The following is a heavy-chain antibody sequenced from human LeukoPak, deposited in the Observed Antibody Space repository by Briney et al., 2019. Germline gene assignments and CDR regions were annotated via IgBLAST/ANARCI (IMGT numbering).Heavy chain of an antibody. V-gene: IGHV3-48*04. Sequence: PGGSLRLSCAASGFTFSSYSMNWVRQAPGKGLEWVSYISSSSSTIYYADSVKGRFTISRDNAKNSLYLQMNSLRAEDTAVYYCARDKVDYYDSSGYYESNWGQGTLVTVSS. CDR1: GFTFSSYS. CDR2: ISSSSSTI. CDR3: ARDKVDYYDSSGYYESN. D-gene: IGHD3-22*01. J-gene: IGHJ4*02.